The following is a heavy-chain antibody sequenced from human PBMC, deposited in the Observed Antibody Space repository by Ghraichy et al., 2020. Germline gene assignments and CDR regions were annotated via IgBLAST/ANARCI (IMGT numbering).Heavy chain of an antibody. J-gene: IGHJ4*02. CDR2: IRGSGVKT. V-gene: IGHV3-23*01. CDR3: AKETDPRGWYSADN. Sequence: LSLTCAASGFTFSNYAMSWLRQAPGKGLEWVSAIRGSGVKTYYADSVKGRFTVSRDNSKNSLYLQMTSLRAEDTAVYYCAKETDPRGWYSADNWCQGTLVTVSS. D-gene: IGHD6-19*01. CDR1: GFTFSNYA.